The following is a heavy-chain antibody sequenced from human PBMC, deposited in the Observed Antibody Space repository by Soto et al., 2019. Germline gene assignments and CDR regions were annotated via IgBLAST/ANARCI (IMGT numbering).Heavy chain of an antibody. V-gene: IGHV1-69*13. D-gene: IGHD2-8*01. CDR1: GGTFSSYA. CDR3: AMVYVDVTPSPHDV. CDR2: IIPIFGTA. Sequence: SVKVSCKASGGTFSSYAISWVRQAPGQGLEWMGGIIPIFGTANYAQKFQGRVTITADESTSTTYMELSSLRSNDTAIYYCAMVYVDVTPSPHDVRGQGTTVTVSS. J-gene: IGHJ6*02.